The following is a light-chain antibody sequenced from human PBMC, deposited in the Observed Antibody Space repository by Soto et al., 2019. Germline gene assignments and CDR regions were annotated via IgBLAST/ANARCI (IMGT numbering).Light chain of an antibody. Sequence: EIVMTQSPATLSVSPGERATLSCRASQSVSSNLAWYQQNPGQAPRLLIYGASTRATGIPARFSGSGSGTEFTLTISSLQSEDFAVYYCQQYHNWPPRYTFGQGTKLQIK. V-gene: IGKV3-15*01. CDR3: QQYHNWPPRYT. J-gene: IGKJ2*01. CDR1: QSVSSN. CDR2: GAS.